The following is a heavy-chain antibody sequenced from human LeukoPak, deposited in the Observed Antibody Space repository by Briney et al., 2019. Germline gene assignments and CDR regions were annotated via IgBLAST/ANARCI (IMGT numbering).Heavy chain of an antibody. V-gene: IGHV4-59*12. D-gene: IGHD6-13*01. Sequence: SETLSLTCTVSGGSISSYYWSWIRQPPGKGLEWIGYIYHSGSTYYNPSLKSRVTISVDRSKNQFSLKLSSVTAADTAVYYCARGGSAYSSWLGRSGFDWFDPWGQGTLVTVSS. CDR2: IYHSGST. CDR1: GGSISSYY. CDR3: ARGGSAYSSWLGRSGFDWFDP. J-gene: IGHJ5*02.